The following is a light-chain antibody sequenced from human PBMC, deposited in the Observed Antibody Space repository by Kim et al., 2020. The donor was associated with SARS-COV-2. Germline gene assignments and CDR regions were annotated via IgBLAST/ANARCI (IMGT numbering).Light chain of an antibody. Sequence: QSALTQPRSVSGSPGQSVTISCTGSSSDVGYYKYVSWYQQDPGKAPKLMIYDVSERPSGVPDRFSGSKSGNTASLTISGLQAEDEGDYYCCSYAGSYTWVFGGGTQLTVL. J-gene: IGLJ3*02. CDR2: DVS. CDR3: CSYAGSYTWV. V-gene: IGLV2-11*01. CDR1: SSDVGYYKY.